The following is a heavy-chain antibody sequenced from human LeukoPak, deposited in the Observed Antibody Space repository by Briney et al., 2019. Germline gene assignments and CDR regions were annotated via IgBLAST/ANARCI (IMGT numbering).Heavy chain of an antibody. J-gene: IGHJ4*02. D-gene: IGHD5-18*01. V-gene: IGHV3-23*01. CDR1: GLTFSRHA. CDR2: ISESGSGT. Sequence: GGSLRLSCAVSGLTFSRHAMSWVRQAPGKGLEWVSAISESGSGTYYADSVKGRFTISRDNSKDTLSLQMNSLRAEDTAVYYCAKDIAQGYTFGSIEQDYWGQGTLVTVSS. CDR3: AKDIAQGYTFGSIEQDY.